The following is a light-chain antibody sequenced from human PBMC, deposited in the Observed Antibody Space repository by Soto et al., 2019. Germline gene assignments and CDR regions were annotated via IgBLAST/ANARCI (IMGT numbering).Light chain of an antibody. J-gene: IGLJ1*01. V-gene: IGLV2-14*03. Sequence: QSALTQPASVSGSPGQSITISCTGTIDDVGAYNYVSWYQQRPGSAPQLIMYDVNNRPSGASHRFSGSKSGHTAYLTISGLQSDDEANYHCSSYTSTYSLVFGTGTKVTVL. CDR1: IDDVGAYNY. CDR2: DVN. CDR3: SSYTSTYSLV.